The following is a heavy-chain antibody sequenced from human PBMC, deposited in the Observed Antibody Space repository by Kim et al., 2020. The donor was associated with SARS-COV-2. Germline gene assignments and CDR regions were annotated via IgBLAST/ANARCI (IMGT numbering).Heavy chain of an antibody. Sequence: GESLKISCKGSGYSFTSYWISWVRQMPGKGLEWMGRIDPSDSYTNYSPSFQGHVTISADKSISTAYLQWSSLKASDTAMYYCARNIASSVVRGVMIYYYYGMDAWGQETTVTVSS. V-gene: IGHV5-10-1*01. CDR3: ARNIASSVVRGVMIYYYYGMDA. J-gene: IGHJ6*02. D-gene: IGHD3-10*01. CDR2: IDPSDSYT. CDR1: GYSFTSYW.